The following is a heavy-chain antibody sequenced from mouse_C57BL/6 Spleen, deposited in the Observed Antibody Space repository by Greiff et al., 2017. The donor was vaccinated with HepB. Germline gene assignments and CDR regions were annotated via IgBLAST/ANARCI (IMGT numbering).Heavy chain of an antibody. CDR1: GFNIKDDY. CDR3: TTNYYGSSYFTWFAY. Sequence: EVQLQQSGAELVRPGASVKLSCTASGFNIKDDYMHWVKQRPEQGLEWIGWIDPENGDTEYASKFQGKATITADTSSNTAYLQLSSLTSEDTAVYYCTTNYYGSSYFTWFAYWGQGTLVTVSA. CDR2: IDPENGDT. V-gene: IGHV14-4*01. D-gene: IGHD1-1*01. J-gene: IGHJ3*01.